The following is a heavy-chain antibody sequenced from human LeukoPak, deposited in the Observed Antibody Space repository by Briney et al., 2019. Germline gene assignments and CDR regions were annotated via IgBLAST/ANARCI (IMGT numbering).Heavy chain of an antibody. CDR3: ARHSGSYYQPLDY. J-gene: IGHJ4*02. V-gene: IGHV4-39*01. CDR2: IYYSGST. D-gene: IGHD1-26*01. CDR1: GGSISSSSYY. Sequence: YPSETLSLTCTVSGGSISSSSYYWGWTCQPPGKGLEWIGSIYYSGSTYYNPSLKSRVTISVDTSKNQFSLKLSSVTAADTAVYYCARHSGSYYQPLDYWGQGTLVTVSS.